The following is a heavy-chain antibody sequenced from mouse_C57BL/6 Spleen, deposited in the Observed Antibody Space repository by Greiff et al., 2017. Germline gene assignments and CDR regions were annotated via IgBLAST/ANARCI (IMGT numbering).Heavy chain of an antibody. CDR1: GYSITSGYY. Sequence: EVKLQESGPGLVKPSQSLSLTCSVTGYSITSGYYWNWIRQFPGNKLEWMGYISYDGSNNYNPSLKNRISITRDTSKNQFFLKLNSVTTEDTATYYCAIYDGYYGYFDYWGQGTTLTVSS. D-gene: IGHD2-3*01. CDR2: ISYDGSN. J-gene: IGHJ2*01. CDR3: AIYDGYYGYFDY. V-gene: IGHV3-6*01.